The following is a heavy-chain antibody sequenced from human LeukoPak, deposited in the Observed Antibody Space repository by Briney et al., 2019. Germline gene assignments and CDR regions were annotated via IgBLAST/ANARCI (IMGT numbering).Heavy chain of an antibody. J-gene: IGHJ3*02. V-gene: IGHV3-13*01. Sequence: GGSLRLSCAASGFTFRSYDMHWVRQATGKGLEWVSGIGTAGEIYYPGSVKGRFTISRENAKNSLYLQMNSLRAEDTAVYYCARDTYDSSVYAFDIWGQGTMVTVSS. CDR3: ARDTYDSSVYAFDI. D-gene: IGHD3-22*01. CDR2: IGTAGEI. CDR1: GFTFRSYD.